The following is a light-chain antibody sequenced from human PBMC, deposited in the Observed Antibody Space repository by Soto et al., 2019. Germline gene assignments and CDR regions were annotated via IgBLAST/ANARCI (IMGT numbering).Light chain of an antibody. Sequence: EVVLTQSPATLSLSPGESATLSCRASQSVDIYLAWYRQKPGQAPRLLIYDAYNRAPGIPARFSGSGSGTAFTLTLSSLEPEDFAVYYCQQRRIWPPLTFGGGTKVEIK. CDR1: QSVDIY. J-gene: IGKJ4*01. CDR2: DAY. CDR3: QQRRIWPPLT. V-gene: IGKV3-11*01.